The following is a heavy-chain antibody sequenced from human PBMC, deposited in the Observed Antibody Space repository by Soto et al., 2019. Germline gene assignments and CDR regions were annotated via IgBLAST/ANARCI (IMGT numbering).Heavy chain of an antibody. D-gene: IGHD6-13*01. J-gene: IGHJ6*02. CDR1: GFIFSSYA. CDR2: ISGSGDST. V-gene: IGHV3-23*01. CDR3: ASVHCSSSWSHYCYGMDV. Sequence: EVQLLESGGGLVQPGGSLRLSCAASGFIFSSYAMTWVRQAPGKGLEWVSAISGSGDSTYYADSVKGRFTISRDNSKNTLYLQMNSLRAEDTAVYYCASVHCSSSWSHYCYGMDVWGQGTTVTVSS.